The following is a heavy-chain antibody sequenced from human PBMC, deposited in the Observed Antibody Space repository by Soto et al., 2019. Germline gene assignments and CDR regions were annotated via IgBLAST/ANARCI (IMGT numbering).Heavy chain of an antibody. Sequence: LXLSCTVSVGSVSSGGYYWSWIRQPPGKGLEWIGYIYYSGSTNYNPSLKSRVTISVDTSKNQFSLKLSSVTAADTAVYYCARELYDFWSGYLLTDWGQGTLVTGSS. CDR2: IYYSGST. CDR1: VGSVSSGGYY. CDR3: ARELYDFWSGYLLTD. D-gene: IGHD3-3*01. J-gene: IGHJ4*02. V-gene: IGHV4-61*08.